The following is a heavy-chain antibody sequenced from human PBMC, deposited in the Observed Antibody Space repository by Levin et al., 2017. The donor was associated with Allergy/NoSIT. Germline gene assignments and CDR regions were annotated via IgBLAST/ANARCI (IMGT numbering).Heavy chain of an antibody. V-gene: IGHV3-23*01. J-gene: IGHJ4*02. Sequence: QTGGSLRLSCAASGFPFGTYAMSWVRQGPGKGLEWVATRRSSGGKTYYADAVRGRFTIARDNSKNTLFLQMNALRADDTAVYYCAKALDNGSYIFDSWGQGTPVTVS. CDR2: RRSSGGKT. CDR3: AKALDNGSYIFDS. CDR1: GFPFGTYA. D-gene: IGHD4-17*01.